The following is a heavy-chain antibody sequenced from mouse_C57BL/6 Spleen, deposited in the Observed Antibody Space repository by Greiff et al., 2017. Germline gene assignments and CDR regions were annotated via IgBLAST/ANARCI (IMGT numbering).Heavy chain of an antibody. CDR2: INPNNGGT. Sequence: VQLQQSGPELVKPGASVKIPCKASGYTFTDYNMDWVKQSHGKSLEWIGDINPNNGGTIYNQKFKGKATLTVDKSSSTAYMELLSLTSEDTAVYYCARGSITTVVTPFDYWGQGTTLTVSS. V-gene: IGHV1-18*01. CDR1: GYTFTDYN. J-gene: IGHJ2*01. D-gene: IGHD1-1*01. CDR3: ARGSITTVVTPFDY.